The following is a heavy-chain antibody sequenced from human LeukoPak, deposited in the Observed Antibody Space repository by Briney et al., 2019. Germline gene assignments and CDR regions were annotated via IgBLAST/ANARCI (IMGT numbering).Heavy chain of an antibody. D-gene: IGHD6-19*01. V-gene: IGHV3-33*05. CDR3: ARDLSAAFDF. J-gene: IGHJ4*02. Sequence: GGSLRLSCAASGFPFSSYGMHWVRQAPGKGLEWVARLVYDERSDYANSVKGRFSISRDNSKNTLFLDMSDLRVEDTAVYYCARDLSAAFDFWGQGVLVTVSS. CDR1: GFPFSSYG. CDR2: LVYDERS.